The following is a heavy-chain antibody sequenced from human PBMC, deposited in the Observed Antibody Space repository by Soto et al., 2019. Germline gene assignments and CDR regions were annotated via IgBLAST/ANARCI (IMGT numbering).Heavy chain of an antibody. Sequence: EVQLLESGGGLVQPGGSLRLSCAASGFTFSSYAMSWVRQAPGKGLEWVSAISGSGGSTYYADSVKGRFTISRDNSKKTLYLQMNSLRAEDTAVYYCAKSPYCSSTSCYAGGDYYYGMDVWGQGTTVAVSS. CDR3: AKSPYCSSTSCYAGGDYYYGMDV. CDR2: ISGSGGST. J-gene: IGHJ6*02. D-gene: IGHD2-2*01. V-gene: IGHV3-23*01. CDR1: GFTFSSYA.